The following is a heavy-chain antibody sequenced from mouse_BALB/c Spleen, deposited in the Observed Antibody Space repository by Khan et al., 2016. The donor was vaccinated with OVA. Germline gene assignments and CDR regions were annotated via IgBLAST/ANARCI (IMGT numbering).Heavy chain of an antibody. CDR1: GFTFTDYY. V-gene: IGHV7-3*02. CDR3: ARDNPYAMDD. CDR2: IRNKANGYTT. Sequence: EVQLVESGGGLVQPGGSLRLSCATSGFTFTDYYMSWVRQPPGKALEWLGFIRNKANGYTTAYSASVKGRFTISRDNSQSILYLQMNTLRAEDSATYYCARDNPYAMDDWGQGTSVTVSS. J-gene: IGHJ4*01.